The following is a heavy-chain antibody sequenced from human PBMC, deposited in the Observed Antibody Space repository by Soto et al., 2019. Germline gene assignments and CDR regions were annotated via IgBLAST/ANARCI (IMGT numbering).Heavy chain of an antibody. V-gene: IGHV1-18*01. J-gene: IGHJ6*02. D-gene: IGHD3-10*01. CDR1: GYTFTSYG. CDR3: ARFTMIRMEAYYYYGMDV. Sequence: QVQLVQSGAEVKKPGASVKVSCKASGYTFTSYGISWVRQAPGQGLEWMGWISAYNGNTNYAQKLQGRVTMTTDTXTXTXXMELRSLRSDDTAVYYCARFTMIRMEAYYYYGMDVWGQGTTVTVSS. CDR2: ISAYNGNT.